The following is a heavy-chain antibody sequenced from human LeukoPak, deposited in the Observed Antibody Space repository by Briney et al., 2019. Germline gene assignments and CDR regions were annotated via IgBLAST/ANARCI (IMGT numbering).Heavy chain of an antibody. D-gene: IGHD6-6*01. Sequence: GRSLRLSCAASGFSFSSYGMHWVRQAPGKGLEWVAAISYDGSNKYYADSVKGRFTISRDKSKNTLYLQMNSPRAEDTAVYYCAVGSSSGSWFDPWGQGTLVTVSS. J-gene: IGHJ5*02. CDR1: GFSFSSYG. CDR3: AVGSSSGSWFDP. CDR2: ISYDGSNK. V-gene: IGHV3-30*03.